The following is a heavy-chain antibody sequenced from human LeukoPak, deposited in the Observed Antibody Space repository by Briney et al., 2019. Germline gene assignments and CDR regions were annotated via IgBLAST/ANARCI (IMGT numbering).Heavy chain of an antibody. D-gene: IGHD4-23*01. V-gene: IGHV3-13*04. J-gene: IGHJ3*02. CDR3: ARTSKVTSAMDI. CDR1: GFTFSSYG. Sequence: GGSLRLSCSASGFTFSSYGLHWVRQATGKGLEWVSAIDAAGNTFYPGSVKGRFAISRENAKNSLYLQMNNVRVGDTAVYYCARTSKVTSAMDIWGQGTVVTVSS. CDR2: IDAAGNT.